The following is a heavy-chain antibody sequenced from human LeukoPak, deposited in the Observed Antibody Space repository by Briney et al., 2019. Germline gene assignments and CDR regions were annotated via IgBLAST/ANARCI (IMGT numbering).Heavy chain of an antibody. CDR2: IRYDGSNK. Sequence: GGSLRLSCAASRFTLSGFPFSSYGMHWVRQAPGKGLEWVSYIRYDGSNKYYADSVKGRVTISRDNSKNTLYLLMNSLRAEDTAIYYCAKDMGSGWYRANFDYWGQGTLVTVSS. V-gene: IGHV3-30*02. D-gene: IGHD6-19*01. J-gene: IGHJ4*02. CDR1: RFTLSGFPFSSYG. CDR3: AKDMGSGWYRANFDY.